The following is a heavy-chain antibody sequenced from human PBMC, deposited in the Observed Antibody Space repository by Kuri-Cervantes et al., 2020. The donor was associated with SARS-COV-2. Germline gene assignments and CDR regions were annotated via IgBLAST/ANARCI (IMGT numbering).Heavy chain of an antibody. CDR3: ARDPSSSSWYYYYGMDV. CDR2: INPNSGGT. Sequence: ASVKVSCKASGYTFTGYYMHWVRQAPGQGLEWMGWINPNSGGTNYAQKFQGRVTMTRDTSISTAYMELSSLRSEDTAVYYCARDPSSSSWYYYYGMDVWGQGTTVTVSS. CDR1: GYTFTGYY. J-gene: IGHJ6*02. V-gene: IGHV1-2*02. D-gene: IGHD6-13*01.